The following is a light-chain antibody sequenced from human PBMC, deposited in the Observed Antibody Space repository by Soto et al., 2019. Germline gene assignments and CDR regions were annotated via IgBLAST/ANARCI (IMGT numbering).Light chain of an antibody. CDR1: QTVSTNY. J-gene: IGKJ1*01. Sequence: EIVLTQSPGTLSLSPGERATLSCRASQTVSTNYLAWYQQKPGQAPRLLIFDASTRATGIPDRFTGSGSGTDFTLTISRLEPEDFAVYYCQLYGASPKTF. CDR2: DAS. CDR3: QLYGASPKT. V-gene: IGKV3-20*01.